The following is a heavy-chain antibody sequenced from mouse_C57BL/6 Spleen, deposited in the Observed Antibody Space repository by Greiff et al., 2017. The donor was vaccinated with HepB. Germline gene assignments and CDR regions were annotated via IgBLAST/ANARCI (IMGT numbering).Heavy chain of an antibody. CDR1: GFTFSSYA. J-gene: IGHJ4*01. Sequence: EVKLMESGGGLVKPGGSLKLSCAASGFTFSSYAMSWVRQTPEKRLEWVATISDGGSYTYYPDNVKGRFTISRDNAKNNLYLQMSHLKSEDTAMYYCARVSSYAMDCWGQGTSVTVSS. CDR3: ARVSSYAMDC. D-gene: IGHD6-2*01. CDR2: ISDGGSYT. V-gene: IGHV5-4*03.